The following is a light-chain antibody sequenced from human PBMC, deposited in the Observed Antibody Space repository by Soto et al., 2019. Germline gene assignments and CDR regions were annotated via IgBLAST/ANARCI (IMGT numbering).Light chain of an antibody. J-gene: IGKJ2*01. CDR1: QSVSSSY. Sequence: EIVLTQSPGTLSLSPGERATLSCRASQSVSSSYLAWYQQKPGQAPRLLIYGASSRATGIPDRFSGSGSGTDFTLTISRLEPEDFAVYYCQQYGSPVTFGQGNKLEIK. V-gene: IGKV3-20*01. CDR3: QQYGSPVT. CDR2: GAS.